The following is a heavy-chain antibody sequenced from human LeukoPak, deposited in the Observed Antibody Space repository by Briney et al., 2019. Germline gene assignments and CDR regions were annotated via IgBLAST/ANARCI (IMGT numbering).Heavy chain of an antibody. CDR1: GFTFSSYA. D-gene: IGHD6-13*01. J-gene: IGHJ3*02. Sequence: GGSLRLSCAASGFTFSSYAMSWVRQAPGKGLEWVSGIIGSGTSTYYANSVKGRFTVSRDNSKNTLYLQMHSLRAEDTAIYYCAKVGAAAWGTAFDIWGQGTLVTASS. CDR2: IIGSGTST. V-gene: IGHV3-23*01. CDR3: AKVGAAAWGTAFDI.